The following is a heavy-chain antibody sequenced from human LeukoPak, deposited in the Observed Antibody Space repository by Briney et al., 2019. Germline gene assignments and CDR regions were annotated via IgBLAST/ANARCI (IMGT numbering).Heavy chain of an antibody. CDR1: GYSFTSHY. CDR2: INPRGTAT. D-gene: IGHD3-16*01. J-gene: IGHJ5*02. CDR3: ARDTSEGDYAWWFDP. V-gene: IGHV1-46*01. Sequence: ASVKVSCKASGYSFTSHYMHWVRQAPGQGLEWMGLINPRGTATRYAESFQGRLTLTRALSTSTDSLELSSLRSDDTAVYFCARDTSEGDYAWWFDPWGQGTLVTVAS.